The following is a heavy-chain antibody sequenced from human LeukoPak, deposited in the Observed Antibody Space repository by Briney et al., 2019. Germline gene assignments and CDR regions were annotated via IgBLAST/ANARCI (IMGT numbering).Heavy chain of an antibody. CDR1: GFTFSING. CDR3: DPHDSASQF. D-gene: IGHD6-6*01. CDR2: ISSDGTNK. J-gene: IGHJ4*02. V-gene: IGHV3-30-3*02. Sequence: GGSLRLSCAAAGFTFSINGLHLVRQAPGKGLEWVAFISSDGTNKHYADSVKGRFAISRDNSKNTLYLQMSGLRDEDTAMYYCDPHDSASQFWGQGTLVTVSS.